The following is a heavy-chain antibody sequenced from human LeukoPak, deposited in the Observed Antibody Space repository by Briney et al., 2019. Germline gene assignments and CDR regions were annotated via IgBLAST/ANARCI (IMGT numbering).Heavy chain of an antibody. Sequence: GRSLRLSCAASGFTFNNYAMHWVRQAPGKGLEWVAVISYDGTNKYSADSVKGRFTISRDNSKNTLYLQMNSLRTEDTAVYYCTKGYGGSYLDLAFDIWGQGTVVTVSS. CDR3: TKGYGGSYLDLAFDI. V-gene: IGHV3-30*18. CDR1: GFTFNNYA. D-gene: IGHD1-26*01. CDR2: ISYDGTNK. J-gene: IGHJ3*02.